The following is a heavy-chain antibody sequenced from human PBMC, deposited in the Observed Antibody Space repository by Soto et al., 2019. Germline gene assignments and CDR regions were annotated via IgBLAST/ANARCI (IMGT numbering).Heavy chain of an antibody. CDR2: IYWDDDK. CDR3: AHKVIGYCISTSCYTSYNWFDP. CDR1: GFSLSTSGVG. D-gene: IGHD2-2*02. Sequence: QITLKESGPTLVKPTQTLTLTCTFSGFSLSTSGVGVGWIRQPPGKALEWLALIYWDDDKRYSPSLKSRLTITKDTSKNQVVLTMTNMDPVDTATYYCAHKVIGYCISTSCYTSYNWFDPWGQGTLVTVSS. J-gene: IGHJ5*02. V-gene: IGHV2-5*02.